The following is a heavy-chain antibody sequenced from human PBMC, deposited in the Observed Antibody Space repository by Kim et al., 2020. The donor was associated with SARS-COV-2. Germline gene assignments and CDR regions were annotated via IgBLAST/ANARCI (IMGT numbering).Heavy chain of an antibody. Sequence: GGSLRLSCAASGFTFSSYSMNWVRQAPGKGLEWVSYISSSSSTIYYADSVKGRFTISRDNAKNSLYLQMNSLRAEDTAVYYCASGPLAAAGPAPFDPWGQGTLVTVSS. J-gene: IGHJ5*02. CDR3: ASGPLAAAGPAPFDP. D-gene: IGHD6-13*01. CDR2: ISSSSSTI. V-gene: IGHV3-48*04. CDR1: GFTFSSYS.